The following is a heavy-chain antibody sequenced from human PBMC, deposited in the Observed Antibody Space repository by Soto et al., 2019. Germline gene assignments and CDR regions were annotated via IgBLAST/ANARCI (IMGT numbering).Heavy chain of an antibody. Sequence: QVQLVQSGAEVKNPGSSVKVSCKTSGGTFNSYLIDWVRQAPGQGLEWMGGIIPAFGTAKYAQKFQGRVTITADKSTTTAYMELRTLTSEDTAVYYCARDTHSAGGWFDTWGRGTLVTVSS. CDR3: ARDTHSAGGWFDT. CDR1: GGTFNSYL. D-gene: IGHD2-15*01. V-gene: IGHV1-69*06. CDR2: IIPAFGTA. J-gene: IGHJ5*02.